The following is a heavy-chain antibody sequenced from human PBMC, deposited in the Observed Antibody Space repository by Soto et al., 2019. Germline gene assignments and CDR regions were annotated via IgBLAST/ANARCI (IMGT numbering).Heavy chain of an antibody. Sequence: AVKVSCKASGGSFSNFGISWVRQAPGQGLEWMGGIVPVFGRPNYAQRFRGRLTITADESTNTGYMELISLSSDDTDVYYCARGRSGYDFWGQGTPVTVSS. J-gene: IGHJ4*02. CDR1: GGSFSNFG. D-gene: IGHD5-12*01. V-gene: IGHV1-69*13. CDR3: ARGRSGYDF. CDR2: IVPVFGRP.